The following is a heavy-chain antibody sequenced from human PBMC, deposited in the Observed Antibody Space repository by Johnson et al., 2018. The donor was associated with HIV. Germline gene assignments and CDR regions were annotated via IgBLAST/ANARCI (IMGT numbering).Heavy chain of an antibody. J-gene: IGHJ3*02. CDR1: GFTFSSYG. V-gene: IGHV3-30*03. CDR2: ISYDGSNK. D-gene: IGHD1-26*01. CDR3: ATSMGATALAFDI. Sequence: QVQLVESGGGLVQPGGSLRLSCAASGFTFSSYGMHWVRQAPGKGLEWVAVISYDGSNKYYADSVKGRFTISRDNSKNTLYLQMNSLRAEDTAVYYCATSMGATALAFDIWGQGTMVTVSS.